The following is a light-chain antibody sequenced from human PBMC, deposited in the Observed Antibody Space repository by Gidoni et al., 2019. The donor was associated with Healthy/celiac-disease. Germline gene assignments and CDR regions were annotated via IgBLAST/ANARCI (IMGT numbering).Light chain of an antibody. CDR3: VTWDSSMSVL. CDR2: EDN. Sequence: QSVLTQPPSVSAAPGQKVTISCSGSSSNIGNNYVSWYQQLPVTAPKLLIFEDNRRSSGIPDRFSGSKSGTSATLDIIGLQSGDEADYYCVTWDSSMSVLFGGGTKLTVL. V-gene: IGLV1-51*01. CDR1: SSNIGNNY. J-gene: IGLJ3*02.